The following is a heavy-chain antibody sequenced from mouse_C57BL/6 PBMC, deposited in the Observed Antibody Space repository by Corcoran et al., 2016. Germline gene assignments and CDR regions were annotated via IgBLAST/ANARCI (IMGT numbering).Heavy chain of an antibody. J-gene: IGHJ2*01. V-gene: IGHV9-3*01. CDR1: GYTFTTYG. CDR3: ARCGVTTVDFDY. CDR2: INTYSGVP. Sequence: QIQLVQSGPELKKPGETVKISCKASGYTFTTYGMSWVKQAPGKGLKWMGWINTYSGVPTYADDFKGRFAFSLETSASTAYLQINNIKNEDTATYVWARCGVTTVDFDYWGQGTTLTVSS. D-gene: IGHD1-1*01.